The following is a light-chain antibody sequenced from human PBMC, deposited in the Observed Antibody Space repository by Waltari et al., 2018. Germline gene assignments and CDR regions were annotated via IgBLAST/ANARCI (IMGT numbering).Light chain of an antibody. CDR3: QQNYRTPPT. J-gene: IGKJ1*01. CDR1: QSISDY. V-gene: IGKV1-39*01. Sequence: DIQVIQSPSSLSASVGDRVTITCRASQSISDYLNWFQVKPWRAPNLLIYAATGLQSGLPSRFNGSGSGAHFPLTISLLLPEDSTSYFFQQNYRTPPTVDQVTKVEL. CDR2: AAT.